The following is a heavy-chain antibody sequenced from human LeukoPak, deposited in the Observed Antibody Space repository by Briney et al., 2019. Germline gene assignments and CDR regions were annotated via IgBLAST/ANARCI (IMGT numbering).Heavy chain of an antibody. V-gene: IGHV3-30*02. Sequence: TGGSLRLSCAASGFTFSSYGMHWVRQAPGKGLEWVAFIRYDGSNKYYADSVKGRFTISRDNSKNTLYLQMNSLRAEDTAVYYCAKDGPRYYDGRYFDYWGQGTLVTVSS. CDR2: IRYDGSNK. CDR1: GFTFSSYG. J-gene: IGHJ4*02. D-gene: IGHD3-22*01. CDR3: AKDGPRYYDGRYFDY.